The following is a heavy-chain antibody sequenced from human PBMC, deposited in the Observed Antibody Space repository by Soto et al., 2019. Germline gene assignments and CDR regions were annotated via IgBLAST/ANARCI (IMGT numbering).Heavy chain of an antibody. CDR2: INPNSGGT. D-gene: IGHD3-3*01. V-gene: IGHV1-2*02. Sequence: ASVNVSCKSSGYTFTGYYIHWVRQAPGQGLEWMGWINPNSGGTNYAQKFQGRVTMTRDTSISTAYMELSRLRSDDTAVYYCATILTMGFDYWGQGTLVTVSS. CDR3: ATILTMGFDY. CDR1: GYTFTGYY. J-gene: IGHJ4*02.